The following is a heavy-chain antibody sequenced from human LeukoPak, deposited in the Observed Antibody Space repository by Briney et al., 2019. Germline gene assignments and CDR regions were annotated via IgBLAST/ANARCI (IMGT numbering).Heavy chain of an antibody. D-gene: IGHD3-10*01. CDR1: GGSISSHY. CDR2: MHDSGST. J-gene: IGHJ5*02. Sequence: SETLSLTCTVSGGSISSHYWSWIRQPPGKGMEWIGYMHDSGSTNHNPSLKSRVTMSVDTSKNQFSLKLTSVTAADTAVYYCAKFEPGRWFDPWGQGTLVTVSS. V-gene: IGHV4-59*11. CDR3: AKFEPGRWFDP.